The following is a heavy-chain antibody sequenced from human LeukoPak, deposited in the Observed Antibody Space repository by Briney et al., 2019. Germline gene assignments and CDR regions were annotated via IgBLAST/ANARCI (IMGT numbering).Heavy chain of an antibody. CDR1: GFTFSSYA. CDR3: AKGLVVPAASDWFDP. Sequence: GGSLRLSCAASGFTFSSYAMSWVRQAPGKGLEWVSAISGSGGSTYYADSVKGRFTTSRDNSKNTLYLQMNSLRAEDTAVYYCAKGLVVPAASDWFDPWGQGNLVTVSS. J-gene: IGHJ5*02. D-gene: IGHD2-2*01. V-gene: IGHV3-23*01. CDR2: ISGSGGST.